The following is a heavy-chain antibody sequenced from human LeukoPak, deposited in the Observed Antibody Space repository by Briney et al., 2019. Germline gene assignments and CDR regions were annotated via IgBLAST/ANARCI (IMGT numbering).Heavy chain of an antibody. D-gene: IGHD2-8*02. V-gene: IGHV3-23*01. Sequence: PGGSLRLSCAASGFTFSSYAMNWVRQAPGKGLEWVSAISGSGGSTYYADSVKGRFTISRDNSKNTLYLQMNSLRAEDTAVYYCAKIKHWDPLVYYFDYWGQGTLVTVSS. CDR2: ISGSGGST. CDR3: AKIKHWDPLVYYFDY. CDR1: GFTFSSYA. J-gene: IGHJ4*02.